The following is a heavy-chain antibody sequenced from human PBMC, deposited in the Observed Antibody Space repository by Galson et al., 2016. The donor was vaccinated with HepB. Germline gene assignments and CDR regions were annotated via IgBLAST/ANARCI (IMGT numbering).Heavy chain of an antibody. J-gene: IGHJ4*02. CDR3: VRDDIRPDYFHY. V-gene: IGHV3-7*03. CDR2: IKQGGGEK. CDR1: GFTFSAYW. D-gene: IGHD3-9*01. Sequence: SLRLSCAASGFTFSAYWMAWVRQAPGKGLEWVASIKQGGGEKFYVDSVKGRFTISRDDAQNSLHVQMNSLRPEDTAVYYCVRDDIRPDYFHYWGQGTLVTVSS.